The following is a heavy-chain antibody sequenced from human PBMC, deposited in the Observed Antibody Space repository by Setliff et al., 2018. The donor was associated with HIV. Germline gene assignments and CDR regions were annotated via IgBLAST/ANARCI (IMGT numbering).Heavy chain of an antibody. D-gene: IGHD1-26*01. J-gene: IGHJ4*02. CDR2: INHSGST. CDR1: GGSFSGYY. Sequence: PSETLSLTCAVYGGSFSGYYWSWIRQPPGKGLEWIGEINHSGSTNYNPSLKIRVTISVDTSKNQFSLKLSSVTAADTAVYYCARAGASAYWGQGTLVTVSS. V-gene: IGHV4-34*01. CDR3: ARAGASAY.